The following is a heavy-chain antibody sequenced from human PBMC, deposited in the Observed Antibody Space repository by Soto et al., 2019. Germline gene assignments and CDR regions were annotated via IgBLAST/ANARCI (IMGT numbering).Heavy chain of an antibody. Sequence: EVQLLESGGGLVQPGGSLRLSCAASGFTFRSYAMSWVRQAPGKGLEWVSAISGSGGSTYYADSVKGRFTISRDNSKNTLYLQMNSLRAEDTAVYYCAKVPTYSSVWYWIHWGQGTLVTVSS. J-gene: IGHJ4*02. V-gene: IGHV3-23*01. CDR2: ISGSGGST. CDR1: GFTFRSYA. D-gene: IGHD6-19*01. CDR3: AKVPTYSSVWYWIH.